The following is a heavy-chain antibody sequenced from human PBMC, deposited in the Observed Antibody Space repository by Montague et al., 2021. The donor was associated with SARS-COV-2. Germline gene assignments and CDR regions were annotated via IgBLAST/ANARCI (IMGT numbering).Heavy chain of an antibody. Sequence: VKPTQTLTLTCTFSGFSLSTSGMCVSWIRQPPGKALEWLARIDWDDDKCYSTSLKTRLTISKDTSKNQVVLTMTNMDPVDTATYYCARDHYDILTGYYNWFDPWGQGTLVTVSS. CDR2: IDWDDDK. J-gene: IGHJ5*02. CDR3: ARDHYDILTGYYNWFDP. V-gene: IGHV2-70*11. CDR1: GFSLSTSGMC. D-gene: IGHD3-9*01.